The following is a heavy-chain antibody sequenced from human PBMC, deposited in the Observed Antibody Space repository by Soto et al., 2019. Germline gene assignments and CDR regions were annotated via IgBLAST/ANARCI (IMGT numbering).Heavy chain of an antibody. Sequence: QLQLKESGPGLVKPSETLSLTCSVSGGPIRSSSHYWGWIRQSPGTGLEWIGSIDESGTTYYNPSLHTRVTVSVDTSNNQSSLKVISVPGASTAIYYCAREGGYVDYWGQGPLVSVSS. D-gene: IGHD3-16*01. CDR1: GGPIRSSSHY. V-gene: IGHV4-39*02. CDR3: AREGGYVDY. J-gene: IGHJ4*02. CDR2: IDESGTT.